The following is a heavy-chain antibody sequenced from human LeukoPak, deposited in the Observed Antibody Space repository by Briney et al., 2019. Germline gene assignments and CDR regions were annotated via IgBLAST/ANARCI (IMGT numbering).Heavy chain of an antibody. CDR3: ARVEFGELFGYFDY. Sequence: PGGSLRLPCAASGFTFSSYGMHWVRQAPGKGLEWVAVIWYDGSNKYYADSVEGRFTISRDNSKNTLYLQMNSLRAEDTAVYYCARVEFGELFGYFDYWGRGTLVTVSS. CDR2: IWYDGSNK. V-gene: IGHV3-33*01. CDR1: GFTFSSYG. J-gene: IGHJ4*02. D-gene: IGHD3-10*01.